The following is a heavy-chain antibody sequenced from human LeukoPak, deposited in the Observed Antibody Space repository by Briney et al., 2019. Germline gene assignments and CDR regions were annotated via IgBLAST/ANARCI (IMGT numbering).Heavy chain of an antibody. V-gene: IGHV3-74*01. Sequence: GGSLRLSCAASGFTFNRYWTHWVRQAPGEGPVWVAHILNDGGSTSYADSVKGRFTISRDNAKNTLSLQMNSLRAEDTAVYYCVRHNYGYDYWGQGTPVTVSS. J-gene: IGHJ4*02. D-gene: IGHD5-18*01. CDR3: VRHNYGYDY. CDR1: GFTFNRYW. CDR2: ILNDGGST.